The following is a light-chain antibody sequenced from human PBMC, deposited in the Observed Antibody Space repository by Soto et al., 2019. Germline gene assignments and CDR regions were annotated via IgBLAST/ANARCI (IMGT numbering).Light chain of an antibody. CDR1: QSISSW. V-gene: IGKV1-5*01. J-gene: IGKJ2*03. CDR2: DAS. Sequence: DIQMTQSPSTLSASVGDRVTITCRASQSISSWLAWYQQKPGKAPKLLIYDASSLESGVPSRFSGSGSGTEFTLTISSLQPDDFATYYCQQYNSYVNSFGQGTKLEIK. CDR3: QQYNSYVNS.